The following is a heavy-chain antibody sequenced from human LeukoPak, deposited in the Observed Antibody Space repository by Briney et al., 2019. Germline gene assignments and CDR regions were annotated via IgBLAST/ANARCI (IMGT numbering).Heavy chain of an antibody. CDR2: INPNSGGT. Sequence: ASVKVSCKASGYTFTSYGISWVRQAPGQGLEWMGWINPNSGGTNYAQKFQGRVTMTRDTSISTAYMELSRLRSDDAAVYYCARGSGYCSGGSCYTTQEDFQHWGQGTLVTVSS. CDR3: ARGSGYCSGGSCYTTQEDFQH. CDR1: GYTFTSYG. J-gene: IGHJ1*01. D-gene: IGHD2-15*01. V-gene: IGHV1-2*02.